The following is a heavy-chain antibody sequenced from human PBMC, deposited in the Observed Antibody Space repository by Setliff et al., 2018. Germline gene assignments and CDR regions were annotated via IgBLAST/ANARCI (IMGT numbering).Heavy chain of an antibody. J-gene: IGHJ6*03. CDR2: IKQDGSEI. Sequence: GGSLRLSCAASGLTFSSYWMTWVRQAPGKGLEWLANIKQDGSEIYSVGSVKGRFSISRDNAKNSLYLQMNSLRAEDTAVYYCAKLVWLTTWYYMDVWGKGTTVTVSS. CDR1: GLTFSSYW. CDR3: AKLVWLTTWYYMDV. D-gene: IGHD5-18*01. V-gene: IGHV3-7*03.